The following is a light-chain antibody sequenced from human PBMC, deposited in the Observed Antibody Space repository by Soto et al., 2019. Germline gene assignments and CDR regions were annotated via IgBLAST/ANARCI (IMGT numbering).Light chain of an antibody. CDR2: EVT. CDR1: SSDVGGYKY. Sequence: QSALTQPASVSGSPGQSITISCTGTSSDVGGYKYVSWYQHHPGKAPKLIIYEVTNRPSGVSNRFSGSKSDNTASLTISGLQAEDEAVYYCSSYTSSSTYVMFGGGTKVTVL. CDR3: SSYTSSSTYVM. V-gene: IGLV2-14*01. J-gene: IGLJ3*02.